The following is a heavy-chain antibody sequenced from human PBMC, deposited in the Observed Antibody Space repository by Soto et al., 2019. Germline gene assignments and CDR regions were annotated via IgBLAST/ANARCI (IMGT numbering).Heavy chain of an antibody. CDR3: ARGLPYYDFWSGYYPFDY. CDR1: GGSFSGYY. Sequence: SETLSLTCAVYGGSFSGYYWSWIRQPPGKGLEWIGEINHSGSTNYNPSLKSRVTISVDTSKNQFSLKLSSVTAADTAVYYCARGLPYYDFWSGYYPFDYWGQGTLVTGSS. CDR2: INHSGST. V-gene: IGHV4-34*01. D-gene: IGHD3-3*01. J-gene: IGHJ4*02.